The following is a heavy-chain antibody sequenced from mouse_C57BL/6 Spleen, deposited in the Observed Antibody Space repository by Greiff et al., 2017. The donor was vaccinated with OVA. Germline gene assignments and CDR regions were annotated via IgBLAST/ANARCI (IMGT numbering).Heavy chain of an antibody. CDR3: AREAFYYGSSYLDY. J-gene: IGHJ2*01. CDR1: GYTFTSYW. CDR2: IYPGSGST. D-gene: IGHD1-1*01. Sequence: QVQLQQPGAELVKPGASVKMSCKASGYTFTSYWITWVKQRPGQGLEWIGDIYPGSGSTNYNEKFKSKATLTVDTSSSTAYMQLSSPTSEDSAVYYCAREAFYYGSSYLDYWGQGTTLTVSS. V-gene: IGHV1-55*01.